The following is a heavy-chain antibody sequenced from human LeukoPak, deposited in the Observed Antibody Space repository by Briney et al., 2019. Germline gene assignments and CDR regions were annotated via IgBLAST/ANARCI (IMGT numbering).Heavy chain of an antibody. Sequence: ASVKVSCKASGYTFTGYYMHWVRQAPGQGLEWMGWINPNSGGTNYAQKFQGRVTMTRDTSISTAYMELSRLRSDDTAVYYCARVESVAAAGTPDWFDPWGQGTLVTVSS. D-gene: IGHD6-13*01. J-gene: IGHJ5*02. CDR3: ARVESVAAAGTPDWFDP. CDR2: INPNSGGT. V-gene: IGHV1-2*02. CDR1: GYTFTGYY.